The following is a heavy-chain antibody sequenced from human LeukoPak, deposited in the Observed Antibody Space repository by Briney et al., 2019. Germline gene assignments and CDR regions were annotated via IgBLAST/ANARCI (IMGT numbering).Heavy chain of an antibody. V-gene: IGHV3-30*18. D-gene: IGHD4-17*01. CDR2: ISYDGSNK. Sequence: GGSLRLSGAASGFTFSSYVMHWVRQAPGKGLDWVAVISYDGSNKYYADSVKGRFTISRDNSKNTLYLQMNSLRAEDTAVYYCAKDPRSDGDYGFYFDYWGQGTLVTVSS. J-gene: IGHJ4*02. CDR3: AKDPRSDGDYGFYFDY. CDR1: GFTFSSYV.